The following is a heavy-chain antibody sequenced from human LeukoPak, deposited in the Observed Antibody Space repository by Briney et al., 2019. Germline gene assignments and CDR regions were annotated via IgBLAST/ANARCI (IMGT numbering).Heavy chain of an antibody. CDR1: GFTVSNSY. CDR2: IYTDGST. V-gene: IGHV3-53*01. J-gene: IGHJ4*02. D-gene: IGHD3-22*01. CDR3: ARDRGFYDTSPPD. Sequence: GGSLRLSCAASGFTVSNSYLSWVRQAPGKGLEWVSVIYTDGSTYYAGSVKGRFTISRDNSKNTLYLQMSSLRAEDTAVYYCARDRGFYDTSPPDWGQGTLSPSPQ.